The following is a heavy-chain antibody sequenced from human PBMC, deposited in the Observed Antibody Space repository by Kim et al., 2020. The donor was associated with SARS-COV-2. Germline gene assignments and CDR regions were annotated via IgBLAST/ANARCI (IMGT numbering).Heavy chain of an antibody. V-gene: IGHV4-39*07. CDR1: GGSISSSSYY. D-gene: IGHD3-10*01. J-gene: IGHJ4*02. CDR2: IYYSGST. CDR3: ARDANYYYGSGSYFY. Sequence: SETLSLTCTVSGGSISSSSYYWGWIRQPPGKGLEWIGSIYYSGSTYYNPSLKSRVTISVDTSKNQFSLKLSSVTAADTAVYYCARDANYYYGSGSYFYWGQRTLVTVSS.